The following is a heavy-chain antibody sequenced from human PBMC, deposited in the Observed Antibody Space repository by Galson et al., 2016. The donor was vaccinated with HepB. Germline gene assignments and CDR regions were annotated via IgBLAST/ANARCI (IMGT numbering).Heavy chain of an antibody. CDR2: INHRGRT. D-gene: IGHD2-15*01. V-gene: IGHV4-34*01. Sequence: SETLSLTCAVYGGPFSTYLWSWIRQPPGKGLEWIGEINHRGRTNYNPSLKSRLTISVDMFKNQISLNLSSVTAADTAIYYCASILGYCNSVNCYFPWGQGTQVTVS. CDR3: ASILGYCNSVNCYFP. J-gene: IGHJ4*03. CDR1: GGPFSTYL.